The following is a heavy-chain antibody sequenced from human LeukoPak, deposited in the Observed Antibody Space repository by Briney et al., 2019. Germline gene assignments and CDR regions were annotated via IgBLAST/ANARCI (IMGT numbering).Heavy chain of an antibody. Sequence: GGSLRLSCAASGFTFRDAAMTWVRQAPGKGLEWVSLISSSGANAYYADSVEGRFTIPRDNSKNTLYLQINNLRGEDTAEYYCAKDMELASWGQGTLVIVSS. V-gene: IGHV3-23*01. CDR3: AKDMELAS. CDR2: ISSSGANA. D-gene: IGHD1-26*01. J-gene: IGHJ5*02. CDR1: GFTFRDAA.